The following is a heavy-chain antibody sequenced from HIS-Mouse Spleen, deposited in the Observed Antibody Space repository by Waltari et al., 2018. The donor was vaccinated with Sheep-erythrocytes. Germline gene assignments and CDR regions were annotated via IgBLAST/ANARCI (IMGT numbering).Heavy chain of an antibody. Sequence: QVQLVQSGAEVKKPGSSVKVSCKASGGTFSSYAISWVRQAPGQGLEWMGRNIPILGIANYAQKFQGRVTITADKSTSTAYMELSNLRSEDTAVYYCAQTGATTPHFDYWGQGTLVTVSS. CDR3: AQTGATTPHFDY. CDR2: NIPILGIA. D-gene: IGHD1-26*01. J-gene: IGHJ4*02. CDR1: GGTFSSYA. V-gene: IGHV1-69*04.